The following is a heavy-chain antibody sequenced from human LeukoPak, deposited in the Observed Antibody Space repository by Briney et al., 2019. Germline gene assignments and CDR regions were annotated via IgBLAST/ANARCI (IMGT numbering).Heavy chain of an antibody. V-gene: IGHV4-4*07. J-gene: IGHJ6*03. Sequence: SETLSLTCTVSGGSISSYYWSWIRQPAGKGLEWIGRIYTTGSTDYNPSLKSRVTMSVDTSKNQFSLKLNSVTAADTAVYYCARSGVANYYYMDVWGKGTTVTVSS. CDR3: ARSGVANYYYMDV. CDR1: GGSISSYY. D-gene: IGHD7-27*01. CDR2: IYTTGST.